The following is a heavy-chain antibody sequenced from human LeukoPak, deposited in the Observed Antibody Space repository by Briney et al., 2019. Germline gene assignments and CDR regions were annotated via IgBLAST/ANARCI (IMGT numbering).Heavy chain of an antibody. J-gene: IGHJ6*02. D-gene: IGHD1-7*01. Sequence: PGGSLRLSCAASGFTFSSFGMHWVRQSRGKGLEWVAVIWYDGSNKYYADSVKGRFTISRDNSKNTLYLQMNSLRAEDTAVYYCARDNWNYDGYGMDVWGQGTTVTVAS. CDR1: GFTFSSFG. CDR3: ARDNWNYDGYGMDV. V-gene: IGHV3-33*01. CDR2: IWYDGSNK.